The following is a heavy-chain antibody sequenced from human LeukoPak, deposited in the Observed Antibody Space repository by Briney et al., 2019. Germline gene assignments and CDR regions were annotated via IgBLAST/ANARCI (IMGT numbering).Heavy chain of an antibody. CDR1: GFTFSSCA. Sequence: GGSLRLSCAASGFTFSSCARSWVRQAPGKGLEWVSAISGSGGSTYYADSVKGRFTISRDNSNNTLYLQMNSLRAEDTAVYYCAKGGRLFAPSLTIQLWSEFDYWGQGTLVTVSS. D-gene: IGHD5-18*01. CDR2: ISGSGGST. J-gene: IGHJ4*02. V-gene: IGHV3-23*01. CDR3: AKGGRLFAPSLTIQLWSEFDY.